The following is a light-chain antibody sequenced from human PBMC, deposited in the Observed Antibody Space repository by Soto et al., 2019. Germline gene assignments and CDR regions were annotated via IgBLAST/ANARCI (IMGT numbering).Light chain of an antibody. Sequence: DIVLTQSPATLSVSPGDTVTLSCRASESLFGFLAWYQQKPGQAPRLLMYGVSTRATGIPARVSGGGSATDFPLTISSLQSEDSAFYFCQSYNDWPFASGLGTRLQI. V-gene: IGKV3-15*01. CDR3: QSYNDWPFA. CDR2: GVS. J-gene: IGKJ2*01. CDR1: ESLFGF.